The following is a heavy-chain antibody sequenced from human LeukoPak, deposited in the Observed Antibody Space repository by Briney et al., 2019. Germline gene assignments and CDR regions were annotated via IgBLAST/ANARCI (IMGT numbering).Heavy chain of an antibody. J-gene: IGHJ4*02. CDR3: AKAVGATQRGYFDY. D-gene: IGHD1-26*01. Sequence: GGSLRLSCAASRFTFSNYAMHWVRQAPGKGLEWVAVMSYDGTNKYYADSVKGRFTVSRDNSKNTLFLQMNSLRPEDTALYYCAKAVGATQRGYFDYWGQGTLVTVSS. CDR1: RFTFSNYA. V-gene: IGHV3-30*04. CDR2: MSYDGTNK.